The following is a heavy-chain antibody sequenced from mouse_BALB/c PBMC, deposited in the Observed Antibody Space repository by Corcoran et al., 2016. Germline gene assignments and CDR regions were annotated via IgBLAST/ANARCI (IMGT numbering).Heavy chain of an antibody. CDR1: GYSFTGYN. Sequence: EVQLQQSGPELGKPGASVKISCKASGYSFTGYNMYWVKQSHRKSLEWIGYIDPYNGGTSYNQKSKGKATLTVDKSSSTAYMHLNSLTSEDSAIYYCARSGKRNAMDYWGQGTSVTVSS. V-gene: IGHV1S135*01. D-gene: IGHD2-1*01. J-gene: IGHJ4*01. CDR3: ARSGKRNAMDY. CDR2: IDPYNGGT.